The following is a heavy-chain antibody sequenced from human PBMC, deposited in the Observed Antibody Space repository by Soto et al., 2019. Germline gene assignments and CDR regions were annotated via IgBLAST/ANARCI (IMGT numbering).Heavy chain of an antibody. CDR2: ISYDGSNK. D-gene: IGHD2-21*01. CDR1: GFTFSSYG. Sequence: QVQLVESGGGVVQPGRSLRLSCAASGFTFSSYGMHWVRQAPGKGLEWVAVISYDGSNKYYADSVKGRFTISRDNSKNTLYLQMNSLRAEDTAVYYCAKVAIVLVLYYYGMDVW. V-gene: IGHV3-30*18. J-gene: IGHJ6*01. CDR3: AKVAIVLVLYYYGMDV.